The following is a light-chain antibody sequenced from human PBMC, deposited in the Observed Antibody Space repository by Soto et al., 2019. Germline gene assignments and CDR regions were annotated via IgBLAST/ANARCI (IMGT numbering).Light chain of an antibody. V-gene: IGKV3-11*01. CDR3: QQRGNWWT. Sequence: EIVLTQSPATLSLSPGERATLSCRASQSVSSYLAWYQQKPGQAPRLLIYDASNRATGIPARFSGSGSGTDFTLTISSLEPEDFAVYYCQQRGNWWTFGQGTKVEFK. CDR2: DAS. CDR1: QSVSSY. J-gene: IGKJ1*01.